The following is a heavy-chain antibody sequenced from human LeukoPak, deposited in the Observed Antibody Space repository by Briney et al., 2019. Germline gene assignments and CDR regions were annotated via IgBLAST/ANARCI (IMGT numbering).Heavy chain of an antibody. D-gene: IGHD3-3*01. V-gene: IGHV6-1*01. CDR1: GDSVSSNSAA. CDR2: TYYRSKWYN. Sequence: SQTLSLTCAISGDSVSSNSAAWNWLRQSPSRGLEWLGRTYYRSKWYNDYAVSVKSRITINPDTSKNQFSLQLNSVTPEDTAVYYCASGLYYDFWSGYENPLDYWGQGTPVTVSS. CDR3: ASGLYYDFWSGYENPLDY. J-gene: IGHJ4*02.